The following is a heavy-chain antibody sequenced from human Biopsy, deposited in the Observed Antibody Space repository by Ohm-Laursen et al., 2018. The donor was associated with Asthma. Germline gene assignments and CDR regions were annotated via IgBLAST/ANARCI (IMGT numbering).Heavy chain of an antibody. D-gene: IGHD1-26*01. CDR3: AKEVFPGWELRRGPEN. CDR1: GLTFNSFG. J-gene: IGHJ4*02. V-gene: IGHV3-30*18. Sequence: SLRLSCAASGLTFNSFGMHWVRQAPGKGLEWVAGISGDEVMKTYADSVKGRFTISRDKSKNMLYLQMISLRAEDTAVYYCAKEVFPGWELRRGPENWGQGTLVTVSS. CDR2: ISGDEVMK.